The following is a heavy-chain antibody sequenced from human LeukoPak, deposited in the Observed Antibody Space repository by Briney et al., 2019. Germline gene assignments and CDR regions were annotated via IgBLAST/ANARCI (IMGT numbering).Heavy chain of an antibody. CDR2: ISLSSSAI. J-gene: IGHJ4*02. D-gene: IGHD3-16*01. CDR3: ARDTVITLGSFDY. CDR1: GFIFGSHS. Sequence: GGSLRLSCGASGFIFGSHSMNGVRQSPGKGVEWLSYISLSSSAIYYADSVKGRFTISRDNAKNSLYLKMDSVRVEDTAVYYCARDTVITLGSFDYWGQGTLVTVSS. V-gene: IGHV3-48*01.